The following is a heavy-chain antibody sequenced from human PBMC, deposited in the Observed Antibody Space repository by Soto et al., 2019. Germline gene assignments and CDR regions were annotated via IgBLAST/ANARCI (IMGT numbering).Heavy chain of an antibody. CDR1: GYTFTSYD. Sequence: ASVKVSCKASGYTFTSYDINWVRQATGQGLEWMGWMNPNSGNTGYAQKFQGRVTMTRNTSISTAYMELSSLRSEDTAVYYCARGITIFGVVTHPPDYWGQGTLVTVSS. V-gene: IGHV1-8*01. J-gene: IGHJ4*02. CDR3: ARGITIFGVVTHPPDY. D-gene: IGHD3-3*01. CDR2: MNPNSGNT.